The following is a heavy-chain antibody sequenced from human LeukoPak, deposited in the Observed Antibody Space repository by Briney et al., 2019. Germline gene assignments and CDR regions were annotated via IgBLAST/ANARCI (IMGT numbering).Heavy chain of an antibody. CDR3: AKGGYSYFYYFDY. D-gene: IGHD5-18*01. CDR2: ISWDGGST. Sequence: GGSLRLSCAASGFTFDDYTMHWVRQAPGKGLEWVSLISWDGGSTYYADSVKGRFTISRDNSKNSLYLHMNSLRTEDTALYYCAKGGYSYFYYFDYWGQGTLVTVSS. CDR1: GFTFDDYT. J-gene: IGHJ4*02. V-gene: IGHV3-43*01.